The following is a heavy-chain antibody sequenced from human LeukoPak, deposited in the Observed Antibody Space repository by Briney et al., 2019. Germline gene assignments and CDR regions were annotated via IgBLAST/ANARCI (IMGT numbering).Heavy chain of an antibody. CDR1: GGSISSSSCY. J-gene: IGHJ4*02. CDR3: ARQGYGSSSIAFDY. CDR2: IYYSGST. V-gene: IGHV4-39*01. D-gene: IGHD6-6*01. Sequence: SETLSLTCTVSGGSISSSSCYWGWIRQPPGTGLEWIGSIYYSGSTYYNPSLKSRVTISVDTSKNQFSLKLSSVTAADTAVYYCARQGYGSSSIAFDYWGQGTLVTVSS.